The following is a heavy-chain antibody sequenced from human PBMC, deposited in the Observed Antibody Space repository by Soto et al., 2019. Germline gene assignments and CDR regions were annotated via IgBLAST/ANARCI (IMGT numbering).Heavy chain of an antibody. Sequence: GGSLRLSCAASGFTFSSYSMNWVRQAPGKGLEWVSYISSSSSTIYYADSVKGRFTISRDNAKDSLYLQMNSLRAEDTAVYYCARDPYSTETTNDYWGQGTLVTVSS. CDR3: ARDPYSTETTNDY. J-gene: IGHJ4*02. D-gene: IGHD4-4*01. CDR2: ISSSSSTI. V-gene: IGHV3-48*01. CDR1: GFTFSSYS.